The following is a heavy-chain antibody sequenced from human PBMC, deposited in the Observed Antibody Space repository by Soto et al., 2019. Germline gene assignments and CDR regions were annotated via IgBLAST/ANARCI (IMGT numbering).Heavy chain of an antibody. CDR3: SRGDILNSDY. CDR2: INAGNGNT. D-gene: IGHD3-9*01. J-gene: IGHJ4*02. V-gene: IGHV1-3*01. CDR1: GYTFTSYA. Sequence: QVQLVQSGAEVKKPGASVKVSCKASGYTFTSYAMHWVRQAPGQRLEWMGWINAGNGNTKYSQKLQGRVTITRDTSASTAYMELSSLRSEDTDVYYCSRGDILNSDYWGQGTLVTVSS.